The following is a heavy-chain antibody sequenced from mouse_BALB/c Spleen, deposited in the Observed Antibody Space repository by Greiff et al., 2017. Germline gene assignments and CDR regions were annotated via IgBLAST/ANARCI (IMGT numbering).Heavy chain of an antibody. D-gene: IGHD2-3*01. V-gene: IGHV1-14*01. CDR3: ASGDGYYGDYAMDY. CDR2: INPYNDGT. J-gene: IGHJ4*01. CDR1: GYTFTSYV. Sequence: EVQLQESGPELVKPGASVKMSCKASGYTFTSYVMHWVKQKPGQGLEWIGYINPYNDGTKYNEKFKGKATLTSDTSSSTAYMQLSSLTSEDSAVYFCASGDGYYGDYAMDYWGQGTSVTVSS.